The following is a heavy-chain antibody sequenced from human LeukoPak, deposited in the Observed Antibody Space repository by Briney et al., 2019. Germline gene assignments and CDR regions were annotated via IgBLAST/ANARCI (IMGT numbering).Heavy chain of an antibody. V-gene: IGHV3-30-3*01. CDR1: GFTFSSYA. Sequence: GGSLRLSCAASGFTFSSYAMHWVRQAPGKGLEWVAVISYDGSNKYYADSVKGRFTISRDNSKNTLYLRMNSLRAEDTAVYYCARGRPHRDGYNYFDYWGQGTLVTVSS. CDR2: ISYDGSNK. CDR3: ARGRPHRDGYNYFDY. J-gene: IGHJ4*02. D-gene: IGHD5-24*01.